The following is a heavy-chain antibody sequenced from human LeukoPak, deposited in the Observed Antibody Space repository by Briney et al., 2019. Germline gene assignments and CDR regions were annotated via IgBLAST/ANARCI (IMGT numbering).Heavy chain of an antibody. CDR3: ARSFVGSSMTYYDFWSGYKTRYYGMDV. D-gene: IGHD3-3*01. CDR1: GYTFTSYG. J-gene: IGHJ6*02. Sequence: ASVKVSCKASGYTFTSYGISWVRQAPGQGLEWMGWISAYNGNTNYAQKLQGRVTMTTDTSTSTAYMELRSLRSDDTAVYYCARSFVGSSMTYYDFWSGYKTRYYGMDVWGQGTTVTVSS. CDR2: ISAYNGNT. V-gene: IGHV1-18*01.